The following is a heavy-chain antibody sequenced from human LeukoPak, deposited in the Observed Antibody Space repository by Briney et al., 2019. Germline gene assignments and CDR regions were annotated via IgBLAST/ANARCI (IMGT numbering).Heavy chain of an antibody. Sequence: SETLSFTGSVSGDSLSSYYWSWIRQPAGKGLEWIGRIYTSGSTNYNPSLKSRVTMSVDTSKNQFSLKLSSVSAADTAVYYCARDPPRYCSSTSCYRSDYFDYWGQGTLVTVSS. CDR1: GDSLSSYY. D-gene: IGHD2-2*02. J-gene: IGHJ4*02. CDR2: IYTSGST. V-gene: IGHV4-4*07. CDR3: ARDPPRYCSSTSCYRSDYFDY.